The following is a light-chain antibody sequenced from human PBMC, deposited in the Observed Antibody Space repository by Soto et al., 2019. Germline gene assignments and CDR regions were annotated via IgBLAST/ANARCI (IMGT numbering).Light chain of an antibody. CDR2: DVH. CDR1: SSDIGGYNY. J-gene: IGLJ1*01. V-gene: IGLV2-14*01. Sequence: QSASVSGSPGQSISISCTGTSSDIGGYNYVSWFQQHPDKAPKLMIYDVHGRPSGVSNRFSGSKSGNTASLNISGLQAEDEADYYCSSFTSSGTRVFGTGTKLTVL. CDR3: SSFTSSGTRV.